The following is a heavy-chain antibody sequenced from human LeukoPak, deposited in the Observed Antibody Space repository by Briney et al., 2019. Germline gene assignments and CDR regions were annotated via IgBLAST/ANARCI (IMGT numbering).Heavy chain of an antibody. Sequence: SETLSLTCTVSGGSISSYYWSWIRQPPGKGLEWIGYIYYSGSTNYNPSLKSRVTISVDTSKNQFSLKLSSVTAADTAVYYCARLTLYGSGSLIPDAFDIWGQGTMVTVSS. J-gene: IGHJ3*02. V-gene: IGHV4-59*08. CDR2: IYYSGST. CDR1: GGSISSYY. D-gene: IGHD3-10*01. CDR3: ARLTLYGSGSLIPDAFDI.